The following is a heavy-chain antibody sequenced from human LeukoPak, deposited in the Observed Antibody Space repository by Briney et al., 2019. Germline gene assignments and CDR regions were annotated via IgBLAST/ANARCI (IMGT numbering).Heavy chain of an antibody. J-gene: IGHJ4*02. CDR2: IYTSGST. CDR1: GGSISSGSYY. V-gene: IGHV4-61*02. CDR3: ASSSTSYCDFWSGYYFDY. D-gene: IGHD3-3*01. Sequence: PSETLSLTCTVSGGSISSGSYYWSWIRQPAGKGLERIGRIYTSGSTNYNPSLKSRVTISVDTSKNQFSLKLSSVTAADTAVYYSASSSTSYCDFWSGYYFDYWGQGTLVTVSS.